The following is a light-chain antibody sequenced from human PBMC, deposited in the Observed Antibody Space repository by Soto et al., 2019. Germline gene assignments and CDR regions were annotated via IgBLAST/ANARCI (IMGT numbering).Light chain of an antibody. CDR2: AAS. J-gene: IGKJ5*01. V-gene: IGKV1-39*01. CDR1: QSISSY. Sequence: DIQMTQSPSSLSASVGDRVTITCRASQSISSYLNWYQQKPGKAPKLLIYAASSLQSGVPSRFSGSGSGTDFTLTISSPQPEDFAVYYCQQHSNWPPITFGQGTRLEIK. CDR3: QQHSNWPPIT.